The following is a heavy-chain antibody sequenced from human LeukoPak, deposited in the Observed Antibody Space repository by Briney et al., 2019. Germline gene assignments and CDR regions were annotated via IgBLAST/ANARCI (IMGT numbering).Heavy chain of an antibody. J-gene: IGHJ4*02. Sequence: ASVKVSCKASGYTFTSYGISWVRQAPGQGLEWMGWISAYNGNTNYAQKLQGRVTMTTDTSTSTAYMKLRSLRSDDTAVYYCARGKDIVVVPAALFDYWGQGTLVTVSS. CDR3: ARGKDIVVVPAALFDY. CDR2: ISAYNGNT. V-gene: IGHV1-18*01. CDR1: GYTFTSYG. D-gene: IGHD2-2*01.